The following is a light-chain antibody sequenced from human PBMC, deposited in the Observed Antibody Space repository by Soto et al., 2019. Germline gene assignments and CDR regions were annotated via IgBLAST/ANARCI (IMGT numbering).Light chain of an antibody. CDR2: DAS. CDR3: QQYNSYPWT. V-gene: IGKV1-5*01. CDR1: QSISSW. Sequence: DIQMTQSPSTLSASVGDRVTITCRASQSISSWLAWYQQKPGKAPKLLIYDASSLESGVPSRFSGSGSETEFTLTITSLQPDDFATYYCQQYNSYPWTVGQGTKVDIK. J-gene: IGKJ1*01.